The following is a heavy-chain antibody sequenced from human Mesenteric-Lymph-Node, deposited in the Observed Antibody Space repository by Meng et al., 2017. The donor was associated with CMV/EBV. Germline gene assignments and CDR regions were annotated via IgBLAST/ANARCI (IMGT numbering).Heavy chain of an antibody. Sequence: GESLKISCAASGFTVSSNYMSWVRQAPGKGLEWVSVIYSCGSTYYADSVKGRFTISRDNSKNTLYLQMNSLRAEDTAVYYCAKGSIYYYYGMDVWGQGTTVTVSS. V-gene: IGHV3-66*03. CDR1: GFTVSSNY. CDR2: IYSCGST. J-gene: IGHJ6*02. CDR3: AKGSIYYYYGMDV.